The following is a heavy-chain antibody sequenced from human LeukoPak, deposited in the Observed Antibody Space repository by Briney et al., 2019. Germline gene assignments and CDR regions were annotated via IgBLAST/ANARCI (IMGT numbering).Heavy chain of an antibody. CDR2: IYLSGST. J-gene: IGHJ5*02. CDR3: ARGGYCSSTSCYRWFDP. CDR1: GGSISSGGYS. Sequence: SQTLSLTCAVSGGSISSGGYSWSWIRQPPGKGLEWIGYIYLSGSTYYNPSLKSRVTISVDRSKNQFSLKLSSVTAADTAVYYCARGGYCSSTSCYRWFDPWGQGTLVTVSS. D-gene: IGHD2-2*01. V-gene: IGHV4-30-2*01.